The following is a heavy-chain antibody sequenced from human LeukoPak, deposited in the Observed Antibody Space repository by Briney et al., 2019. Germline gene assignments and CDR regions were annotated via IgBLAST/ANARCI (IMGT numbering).Heavy chain of an antibody. J-gene: IGHJ4*02. CDR1: GFSFNNDT. Sequence: GGSLRLSCVASGFSFNNDTMNGVRQAPGKGPEGVSSISRRSTYTYYADSVHGRFTISRDNAQNSLYLQMNSLRADDTAVYYCARAIAGATAPFDYWGQGILVTVSS. CDR3: ARAIAGATAPFDY. D-gene: IGHD1-26*01. V-gene: IGHV3-21*01. CDR2: ISRRSTYT.